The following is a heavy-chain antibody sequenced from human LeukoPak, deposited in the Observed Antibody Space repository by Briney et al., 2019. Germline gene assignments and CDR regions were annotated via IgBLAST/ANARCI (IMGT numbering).Heavy chain of an antibody. Sequence: GGPLRLSCAASGFTFDDYGMSWIRQAPGKGLEWVCGINWNGAGTGYADSVKGRFTISRDNAKNSVYLQMNSLRAEDTAVYYCARGSPYNWNYAPFDYWGQGTLVTVSS. D-gene: IGHD1-7*01. J-gene: IGHJ4*02. CDR1: GFTFDDYG. CDR2: INWNGAGT. CDR3: ARGSPYNWNYAPFDY. V-gene: IGHV3-20*04.